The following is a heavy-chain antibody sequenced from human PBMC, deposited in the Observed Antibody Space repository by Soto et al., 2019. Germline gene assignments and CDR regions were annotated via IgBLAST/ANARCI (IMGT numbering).Heavy chain of an antibody. D-gene: IGHD6-13*01. Sequence: GGSLRLSCAAFGFTFDDYAMNWVRQAPGKGLEWVSGISWNSGSIGYADSVKGRFTISRDNAKNSLYLQMNSLRAEDTALYYCAKAYGGYSSFDYWGQGTLVTVSS. CDR3: AKAYGGYSSFDY. V-gene: IGHV3-9*01. CDR1: GFTFDDYA. J-gene: IGHJ4*02. CDR2: ISWNSGSI.